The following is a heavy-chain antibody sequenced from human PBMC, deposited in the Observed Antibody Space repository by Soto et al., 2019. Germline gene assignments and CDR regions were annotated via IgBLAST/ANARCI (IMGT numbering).Heavy chain of an antibody. CDR1: GFSVTNYY. V-gene: IGHV1-46*01. Sequence: QVRLVQSGPQVKEPGASVKISCTPFGFSVTNYYMHWVRQAPGQGPEWMEYISGKGDTGYSQKFRDRVILSTGTMELSNLRPGDTAIYYCARERDFGELSYDVWGQGTVVTVSS. D-gene: IGHD3-10*01. CDR2: ISGKGDT. J-gene: IGHJ4*02. CDR3: ARERDFGELSYDV.